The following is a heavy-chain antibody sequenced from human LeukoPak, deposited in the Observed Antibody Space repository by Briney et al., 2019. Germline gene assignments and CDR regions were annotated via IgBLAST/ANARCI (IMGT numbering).Heavy chain of an antibody. Sequence: PGGSLRLSCAASGFTFSSYAMSWVRQAPGKGLEWVSAISGSGGSTYYADSVKGRFTISRDNSKNTLYLQMNSLRAEDTAVYYCSKDSSSGWYYDYWGQGTLVTVSS. D-gene: IGHD6-19*01. J-gene: IGHJ4*02. V-gene: IGHV3-23*01. CDR2: ISGSGGST. CDR3: SKDSSSGWYYDY. CDR1: GFTFSSYA.